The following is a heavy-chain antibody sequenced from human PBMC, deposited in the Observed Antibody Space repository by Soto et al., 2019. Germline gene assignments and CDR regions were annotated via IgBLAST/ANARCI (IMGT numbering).Heavy chain of an antibody. J-gene: IGHJ4*02. CDR2: ISGSGGST. D-gene: IGHD6-19*01. Sequence: EVQLLESGGGLVQPGGSLRLSCAASGFTFSSYAMSWVRQAPGKGLEWVSAISGSGGSTYYADSVKGRFTISRDNSKNRLYRHMISLRAEDTAVYYCANLPGIAVAGGDYWGQGTLVTVSS. CDR1: GFTFSSYA. CDR3: ANLPGIAVAGGDY. V-gene: IGHV3-23*01.